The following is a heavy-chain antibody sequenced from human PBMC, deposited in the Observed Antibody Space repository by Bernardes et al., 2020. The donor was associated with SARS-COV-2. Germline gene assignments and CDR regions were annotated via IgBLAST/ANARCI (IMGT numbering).Heavy chain of an antibody. V-gene: IGHV1-24*01. J-gene: IGHJ5*02. CDR1: GYTLTELS. Sequence: ASVKVSCKASGYTLTELSMHWVRQAPGKGLEWMGGFDPEDGETIYAQKFQGRVTMTEDTSTDTAYMELSSLRSEDTAVYYCATSRAVTTGNWFDPWGQGTLVTVSS. D-gene: IGHD4-17*01. CDR2: FDPEDGET. CDR3: ATSRAVTTGNWFDP.